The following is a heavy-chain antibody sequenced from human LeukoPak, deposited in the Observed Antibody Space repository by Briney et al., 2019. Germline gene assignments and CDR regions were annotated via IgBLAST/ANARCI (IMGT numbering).Heavy chain of an antibody. Sequence: PSETLSLTCAVSGYSISSGYYWGWIRQPPGKGLEYIGSVYHRGSTYYNPSLKSRVTISLDTSKNQFSLKLNSVTAADTAVYYCARGVGPMLEVAGPDWIDPWGQGTLVTISS. CDR1: GYSISSGYY. CDR2: VYHRGST. V-gene: IGHV4-38-2*01. D-gene: IGHD6-19*01. CDR3: ARGVGPMLEVAGPDWIDP. J-gene: IGHJ5*02.